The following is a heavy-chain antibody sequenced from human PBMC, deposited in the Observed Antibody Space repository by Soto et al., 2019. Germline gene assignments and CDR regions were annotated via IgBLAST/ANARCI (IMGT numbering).Heavy chain of an antibody. CDR2: IYTGGST. V-gene: IGHV3-53*01. Sequence: EVQLVESGGGLIQPGGSLRLSCAASGFTVSRDYMSWVRQAPGKGLEWVSVIYTGGSTYYADSVKGRFTFSRDNSKNTLYLQMNGLSAEDTAVYYCARAYGGNPALFDPWGQGTLVTVSS. D-gene: IGHD4-17*01. CDR3: ARAYGGNPALFDP. CDR1: GFTVSRDY. J-gene: IGHJ5*02.